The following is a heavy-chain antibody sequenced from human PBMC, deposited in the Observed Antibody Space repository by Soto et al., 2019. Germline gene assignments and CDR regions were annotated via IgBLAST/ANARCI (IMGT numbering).Heavy chain of an antibody. Sequence: QVQLVESGGGVVQPGTSLRLSCVGSGFTFRSYVIHWVRQAPGKGLEWVALTSYDGSNNFYGDSVKGRFTISRDNSRNTVELQMDSLRLEDTSLYYCARWGTTGGLAVWGQGPLVSVSS. D-gene: IGHD3-16*01. J-gene: IGHJ4*02. CDR1: GFTFRSYV. V-gene: IGHV3-33*05. CDR3: ARWGTTGGLAV. CDR2: TSYDGSNN.